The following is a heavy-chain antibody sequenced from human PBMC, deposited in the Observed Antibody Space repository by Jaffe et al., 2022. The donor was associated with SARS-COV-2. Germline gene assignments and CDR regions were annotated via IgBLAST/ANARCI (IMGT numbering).Heavy chain of an antibody. CDR3: ARDLGYSSSWYGGGEYNWFDP. D-gene: IGHD6-13*01. CDR1: GGSISSYY. J-gene: IGHJ5*02. V-gene: IGHV4-59*01. CDR2: IYYSGST. Sequence: QVQLQESGPGLVKPSETLSLTCTVSGGSISSYYWSWIRQPPGKGLEWIGYIYYSGSTNYNPSLKSRVTISVDTSKNQFSLKLSSVTAADTAVYYCARDLGYSSSWYGGGEYNWFDPWGQGTLVTVSS.